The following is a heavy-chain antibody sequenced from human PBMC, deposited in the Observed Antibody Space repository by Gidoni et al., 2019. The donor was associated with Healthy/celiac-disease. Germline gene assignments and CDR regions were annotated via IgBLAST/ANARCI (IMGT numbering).Heavy chain of an antibody. Sequence: QLQLQQSGPGLVQPSETLSPTCTVSGVSISSSSYYWGWTRQPPGKGLEWLGSIYYRGRTYYNPSLKSRVTISVDTSKSQFSLKLSSVTAADTAVYYCASESWYGSGRETHGAFDIWGQGTMVTVSS. CDR3: ASESWYGSGRETHGAFDI. V-gene: IGHV4-39*01. CDR2: IYYRGRT. CDR1: GVSISSSSYY. D-gene: IGHD3-10*01. J-gene: IGHJ3*02.